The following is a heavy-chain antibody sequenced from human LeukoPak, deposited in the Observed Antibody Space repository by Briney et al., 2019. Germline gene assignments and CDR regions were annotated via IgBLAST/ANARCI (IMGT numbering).Heavy chain of an antibody. J-gene: IGHJ3*01. CDR3: ASDQGGSY. D-gene: IGHD1-26*01. Sequence: GGSLRLSCAASAFIFSGYSMNWVRQAPGKGLECISYISSSSSTIYYADSVKGRFTISRDNAKSSLYLQMNSLRPEDTAVYYCASDQGGSYWGQGTMVTVSS. CDR1: AFIFSGYS. V-gene: IGHV3-48*01. CDR2: ISSSSSTI.